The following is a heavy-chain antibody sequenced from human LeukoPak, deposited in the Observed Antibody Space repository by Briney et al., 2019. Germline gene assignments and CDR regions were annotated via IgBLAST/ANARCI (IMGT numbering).Heavy chain of an antibody. V-gene: IGHV4-39*07. D-gene: IGHD6-19*01. CDR3: ARGVEEQWLVLGWFDP. CDR2: IYYSGST. CDR1: GGSISSSSYY. Sequence: SETLSLTCTVSGGSISSSSYYWGWIRQPPGKGLEWIGSIYYSGSTYYNPSHKSRVTISVDTSKNQFSPKLSSVTAADTAVYYCARGVEEQWLVLGWFDPWGQGTLVTVSS. J-gene: IGHJ5*02.